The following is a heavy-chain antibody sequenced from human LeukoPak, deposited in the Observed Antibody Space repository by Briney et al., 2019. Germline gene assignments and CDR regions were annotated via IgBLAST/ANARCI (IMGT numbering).Heavy chain of an antibody. Sequence: GGSLRLSCVGSGFTFSSYWMHWVRQAPGKGLIWVSRIDSGVSSTIYADSVKGRFTISRDNAKNTLYLQMNSLRAEDTAVYYCARDGVPYSSSSNYYYGMDVWGQGTTVTVSS. CDR3: ARDGVPYSSSSNYYYGMDV. J-gene: IGHJ6*02. D-gene: IGHD6-13*01. CDR1: GFTFSSYW. V-gene: IGHV3-74*01. CDR2: IDSGVSST.